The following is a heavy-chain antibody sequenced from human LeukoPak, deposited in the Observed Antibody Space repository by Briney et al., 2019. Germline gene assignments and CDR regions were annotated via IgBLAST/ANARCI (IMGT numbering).Heavy chain of an antibody. CDR2: INPNSGGT. V-gene: IGHV1-2*02. CDR3: ARKVEAYYCYYGMDV. Sequence: ASVKVSCKASGYTFTGYYMHWVRQAPGQGLEWMGWINPNSGGTNYAQKFQGRVTMTRDTSISTAYMELSRLRSDDTAVYYCARKVEAYYCYYGMDVWGQGTTVTVSS. CDR1: GYTFTGYY. J-gene: IGHJ6*02.